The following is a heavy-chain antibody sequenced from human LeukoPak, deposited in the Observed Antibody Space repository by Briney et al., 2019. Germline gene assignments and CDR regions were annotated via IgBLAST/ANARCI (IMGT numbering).Heavy chain of an antibody. CDR1: GGSISSRSYY. CDR3: GSQFYDSSGYYFQH. D-gene: IGHD3-22*01. J-gene: IGHJ1*01. V-gene: IGHV4-39*02. CDR2: IYSSGST. Sequence: PSETLSLTCTVSGGSISSRSYYWGWIRQPPGKGLEWIANIYSSGSTYQNPSLKSRVTISVDTSKTHFSLKLSSLTAADTAVNYCGSQFYDSSGYYFQHWGQGTLVTVSS.